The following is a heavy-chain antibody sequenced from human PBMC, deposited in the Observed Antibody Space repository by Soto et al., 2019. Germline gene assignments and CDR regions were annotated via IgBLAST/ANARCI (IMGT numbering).Heavy chain of an antibody. D-gene: IGHD2-2*01. J-gene: IGHJ6*02. CDR2: IYHSGST. CDR1: GGSISSGGYS. V-gene: IGHV4-30-2*01. Sequence: SETLSLTCAVSGGSISSGGYSWSWIRQPPGKGLEWIGYIYHSGSTYYNPSLKSRVTISIDRSKNQFSLKLSSVTAADTAVYYCARVVGGYYYGMDVWGQGTTVTVSS. CDR3: ARVVGGYYYGMDV.